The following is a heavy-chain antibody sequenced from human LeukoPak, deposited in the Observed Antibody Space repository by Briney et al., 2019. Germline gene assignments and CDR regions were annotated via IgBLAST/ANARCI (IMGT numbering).Heavy chain of an antibody. J-gene: IGHJ5*02. D-gene: IGHD1-14*01. CDR1: GGSISSSSYY. CDR3: ARAGLETES. Sequence: SETLSLTCTVSGGSISSSSYYWGWIRQPPGKGLEWIGSIYYSGSTYYNPSLKSRVTISVDTSKNQFSLKLSSVTAADTAVYYCARAGLETESWGQGTLVTVSS. CDR2: IYYSGST. V-gene: IGHV4-39*07.